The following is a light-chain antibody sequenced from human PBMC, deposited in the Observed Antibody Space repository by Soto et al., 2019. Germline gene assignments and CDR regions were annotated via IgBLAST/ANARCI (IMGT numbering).Light chain of an antibody. Sequence: EFVLSKSPVTLSLSPGERATLSCRASQSVSSSYLAWYQQKPGQAPRLLIYDASNRATGIPARFSGSGSGTEFTLTISSLQSEDFAVYYCQQDHPGSPTTFGQGTR. V-gene: IGKV3D-7*01. CDR2: DAS. CDR3: QQDHPGSPTT. CDR1: QSVSSSY. J-gene: IGKJ5*01.